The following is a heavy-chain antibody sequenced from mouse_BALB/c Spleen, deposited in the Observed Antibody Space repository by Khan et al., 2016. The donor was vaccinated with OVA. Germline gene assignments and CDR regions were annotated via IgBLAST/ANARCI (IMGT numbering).Heavy chain of an antibody. CDR3: ARVGYNGTMDC. J-gene: IGHJ4*01. V-gene: IGHV9-3-1*01. D-gene: IGHD2-2*01. CDR1: GFTFTNYG. Sequence: QVQLKESGPELKKPGETVQISCKASGFTFTNYGMNWVKQAPGKGLKWMGWINTYTVAPTFADDFKGRFAFSLETSASTAYLQINSLKNEDTATYVCARVGYNGTMDCWGQGTSVTVSS. CDR2: INTYTVAP.